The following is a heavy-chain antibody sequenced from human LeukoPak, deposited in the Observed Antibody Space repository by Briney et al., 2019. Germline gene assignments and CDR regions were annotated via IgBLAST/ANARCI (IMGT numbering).Heavy chain of an antibody. D-gene: IGHD2-2*01. CDR1: GFTFSHYE. Sequence: GGSLRLSCEASGFTFSHYEMNWVRQAPGKGLEWVSYISSSGYTVYYADSVKGRFTISRDNAKNSLYLQMNSLRAEETAVYYCAREDCSSTSCYDPSVSDYWGQGTLVTVSS. CDR3: AREDCSSTSCYDPSVSDY. J-gene: IGHJ4*02. V-gene: IGHV3-48*03. CDR2: ISSSGYTV.